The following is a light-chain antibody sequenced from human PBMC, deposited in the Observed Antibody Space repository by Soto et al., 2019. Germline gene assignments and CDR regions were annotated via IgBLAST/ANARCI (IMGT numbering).Light chain of an antibody. J-gene: IGKJ1*01. Sequence: EIVMTQSPATLSVSPGERATLPCRASQSVSSNLAWYQQKPGQAPRLLIYGASTRATGIPARFSGSGSGTEFTLTISSLQFEDFAVYYCQHYNNWPRTFGQGTKVEIK. V-gene: IGKV3-15*01. CDR2: GAS. CDR1: QSVSSN. CDR3: QHYNNWPRT.